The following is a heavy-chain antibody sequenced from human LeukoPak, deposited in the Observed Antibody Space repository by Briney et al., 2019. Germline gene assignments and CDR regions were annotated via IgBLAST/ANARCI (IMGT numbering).Heavy chain of an antibody. CDR1: GFTFSSYG. J-gene: IGHJ4*02. CDR3: AKGGYSSGWRNYFDY. CDR2: ISATGGST. D-gene: IGHD6-19*01. V-gene: IGHV3-23*01. Sequence: GGSLRLSCAASGFTFSSYGITWVRQAPGKGLEWVSTISATGGSTYYADSVKGRFTIPRDNSKDTLYLQMNSLRAEDTAVYYCAKGGYSSGWRNYFDYWGQGTQVTVSS.